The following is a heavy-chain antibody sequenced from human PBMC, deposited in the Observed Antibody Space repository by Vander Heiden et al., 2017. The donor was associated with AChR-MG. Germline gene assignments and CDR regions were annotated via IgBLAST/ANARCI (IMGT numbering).Heavy chain of an antibody. CDR3: ARAGSRRLSSSWATDY. V-gene: IGHV1-69*01. D-gene: IGHD6-13*01. CDR2: IIPIFGTA. J-gene: IGHJ4*01. CDR1: GGTFSSYA. Sequence: QVQLVQSGAEVKKPGSSVKVSCKASGGTFSSYAISWVRQAPGQGLEWMGGIIPIFGTANYAQKFQGRVTITADESTSTAYMELSSLRSEDTAVYYCARAGSRRLSSSWATDYWCHGTLVTVAS.